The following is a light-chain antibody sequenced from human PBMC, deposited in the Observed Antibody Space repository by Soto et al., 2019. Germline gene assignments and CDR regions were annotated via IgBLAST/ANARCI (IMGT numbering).Light chain of an antibody. V-gene: IGLV1-44*01. J-gene: IGLJ1*01. Sequence: QSVLTQPPSASGTPGQRVTISCSGSRSNIGSNTINWYPQVAGTAPKLLIHTTNQRPSGVPDRFSGSKSGTSASLAITGLQAEDEADYYCQSYDSSLSGYVFGTGTKVTVL. CDR1: RSNIGSNT. CDR3: QSYDSSLSGYV. CDR2: TTN.